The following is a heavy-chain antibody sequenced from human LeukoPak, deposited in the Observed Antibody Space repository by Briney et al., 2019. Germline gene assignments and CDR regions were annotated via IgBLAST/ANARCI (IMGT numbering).Heavy chain of an antibody. D-gene: IGHD3-22*01. CDR2: IYHSGST. CDR1: GGSISSSNW. Sequence: PSGTLSLTCAASGGSISSSNWWSWARQPPGKGLEWIGEIYHSGSTNYNPSLKSRVTISVDKSKNQFSLKLSSVTAADTAVYYCATYYYDSSGYSESLDYWGQGTLVTVSS. J-gene: IGHJ4*02. CDR3: ATYYYDSSGYSESLDY. V-gene: IGHV4-4*02.